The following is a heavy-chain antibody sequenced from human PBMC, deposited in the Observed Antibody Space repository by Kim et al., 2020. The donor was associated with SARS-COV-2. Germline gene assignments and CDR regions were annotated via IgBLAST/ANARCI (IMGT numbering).Heavy chain of an antibody. J-gene: IGHJ4*02. Sequence: NHAQKLQGRVTMTTDTSTSTAYMELRSLRSDDTAVYYCARDPGGAEYFDYWGQGTLVTVSS. V-gene: IGHV1-18*01. D-gene: IGHD3-16*01. CDR3: ARDPGGAEYFDY.